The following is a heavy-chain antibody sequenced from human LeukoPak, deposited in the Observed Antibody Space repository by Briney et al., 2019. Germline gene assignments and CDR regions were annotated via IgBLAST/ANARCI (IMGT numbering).Heavy chain of an antibody. Sequence: ASVKVSCKASGYTFTSYYMHWVRQAPGKGLEWMGGFDPEDGETIYAQKFQGRVTMTEDTSTDTAYMELSSLRSEDTAVYYCATDFQGGYSYYFDYWGQGTLVTVSS. J-gene: IGHJ4*02. CDR3: ATDFQGGYSYYFDY. D-gene: IGHD1-26*01. V-gene: IGHV1-24*01. CDR2: FDPEDGET. CDR1: GYTFTSYY.